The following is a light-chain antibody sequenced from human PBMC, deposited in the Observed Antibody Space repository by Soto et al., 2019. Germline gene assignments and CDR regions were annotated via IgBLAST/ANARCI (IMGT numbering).Light chain of an antibody. Sequence: QSALTQPASVSGSPGQSITISCTGTSSDVGGYNYVSWYQQHPGKAPKLMIFEVSSRPSGVSYRFSGSKSGNTASLTISGLQAEDEADYYCSSYTSSITLYVFGSGTKLTVL. V-gene: IGLV2-14*01. CDR3: SSYTSSITLYV. J-gene: IGLJ1*01. CDR1: SSDVGGYNY. CDR2: EVS.